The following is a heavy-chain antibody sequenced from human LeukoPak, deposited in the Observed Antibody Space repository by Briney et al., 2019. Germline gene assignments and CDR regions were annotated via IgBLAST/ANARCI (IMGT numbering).Heavy chain of an antibody. J-gene: IGHJ6*02. CDR1: GGSISSGDYY. D-gene: IGHD3-3*01. V-gene: IGHV4-30-4*01. Sequence: SETLSLTCTVSGGSISSGDYYWSWIRQPPGKGLEWIGYIYYSGSTYYNPSLKSRVTISVDTSKNQFSLKLSSVPAADTAVYYCARDRRITIFGDNYYGMDVWGQGTTVTVSS. CDR2: IYYSGST. CDR3: ARDRRITIFGDNYYGMDV.